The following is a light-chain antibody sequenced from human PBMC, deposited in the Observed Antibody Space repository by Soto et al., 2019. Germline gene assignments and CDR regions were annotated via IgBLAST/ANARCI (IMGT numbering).Light chain of an antibody. Sequence: EIVLTQSPGTLSLSPGERATLSCRASQSVSSSYLAWYQQKPGQAPRLLIYGASSRATGIPDRFSGSGSGTDFTLTNSRLEPEDFAVYYCQQPWTFGQGTKLEIK. J-gene: IGKJ2*01. V-gene: IGKV3-20*01. CDR2: GAS. CDR3: QQPWT. CDR1: QSVSSSY.